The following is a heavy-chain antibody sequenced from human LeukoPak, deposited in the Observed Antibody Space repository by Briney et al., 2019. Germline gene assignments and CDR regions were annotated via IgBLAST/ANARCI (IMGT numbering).Heavy chain of an antibody. D-gene: IGHD5-18*01. CDR2: ISAYNGNT. CDR3: ASIPLILDTAMVTKVMYNWFDP. V-gene: IGHV1-18*01. Sequence: GSSVKVSCKASGYTFTSYDINWVRQATGPGLEGIGGISAYNGNTNYAQKLQGIATMTTDTSTSTAYMELRSLRSDNTAVYYCASIPLILDTAMVTKVMYNWFDPWGQGTLVTVSS. CDR1: GYTFTSYD. J-gene: IGHJ5*02.